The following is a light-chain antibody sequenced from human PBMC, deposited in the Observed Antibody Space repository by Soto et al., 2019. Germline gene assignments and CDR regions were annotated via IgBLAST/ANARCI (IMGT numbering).Light chain of an antibody. CDR2: GAS. J-gene: IGKJ1*01. Sequence: EIVLTQSPGTLSLSPGEGATLSCWASQSVPSNYLAWFQQRPGQAPRLLMYGASSRATGIPDSFRGSGSGTDFTLTISRLEPDDFAVYYCQQYGDSSRTFGQGTKVEIK. V-gene: IGKV3-20*01. CDR1: QSVPSNY. CDR3: QQYGDSSRT.